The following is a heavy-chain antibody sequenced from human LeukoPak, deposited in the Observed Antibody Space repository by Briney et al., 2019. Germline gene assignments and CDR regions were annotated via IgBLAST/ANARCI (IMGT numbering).Heavy chain of an antibody. Sequence: GGSLRLSCAASGFTFSSYAMHWVRQAPGKGLEWVAVISYDGSNKYYADSVKGRFTISRDNSKNTLYLQMNSLRAEDTAVYYCATANHCDFWSGYYMFAYGGQGPLVTVSS. D-gene: IGHD3-3*01. CDR2: ISYDGSNK. CDR3: ATANHCDFWSGYYMFAY. CDR1: GFTFSSYA. J-gene: IGHJ4*02. V-gene: IGHV3-30-3*01.